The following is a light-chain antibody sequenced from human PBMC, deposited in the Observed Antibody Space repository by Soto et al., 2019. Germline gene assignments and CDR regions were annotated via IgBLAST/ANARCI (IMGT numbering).Light chain of an antibody. CDR2: TAS. V-gene: IGKV1-6*01. CDR3: HQYNHWLTWT. J-gene: IGKJ1*01. Sequence: AIQMTQSPSSLSASVGDRVTITCRASQGIRNDLGWYQQKPGKAPQLLIFTASSLQSGVPSRFSGSGSGTDFTLTISGLQPEDFAVYYCHQYNHWLTWTFGQGTKVEIK. CDR1: QGIRND.